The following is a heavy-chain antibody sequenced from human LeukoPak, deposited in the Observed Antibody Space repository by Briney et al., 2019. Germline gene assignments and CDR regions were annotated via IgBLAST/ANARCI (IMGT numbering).Heavy chain of an antibody. CDR3: ARHRSRMEWSLFEY. Sequence: SVKVSCKASGGTFSSYAISWVRQAPGQGLEWMGGIIPIFGTANYAQKFQGRVTITTDESTSTAYMELSSLRSEDTAVYYCARHRSRMEWSLFEYWGQGTLVTVSS. D-gene: IGHD3-3*01. V-gene: IGHV1-69*05. CDR1: GGTFSSYA. CDR2: IIPIFGTA. J-gene: IGHJ4*02.